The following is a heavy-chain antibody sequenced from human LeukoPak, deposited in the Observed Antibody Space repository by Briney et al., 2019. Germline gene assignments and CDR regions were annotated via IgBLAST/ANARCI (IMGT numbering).Heavy chain of an antibody. V-gene: IGHV3-30*18. J-gene: IGHJ4*02. Sequence: GGSLRLSCAASGFTFSSYGMHGVRQAPGKGLEWLAVISYDGSNKYYADSVKGRFTISRDNSKNTLYLQMNSLRAEDTAVYYCAKDFSDFWSGLDYWGQGTLVTVSS. CDR1: GFTFSSYG. CDR2: ISYDGSNK. CDR3: AKDFSDFWSGLDY. D-gene: IGHD3-3*01.